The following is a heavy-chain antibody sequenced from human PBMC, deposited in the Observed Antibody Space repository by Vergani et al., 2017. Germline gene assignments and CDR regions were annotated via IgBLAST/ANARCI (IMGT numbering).Heavy chain of an antibody. CDR1: GGSFTSYH. Sequence: QVQLQQWGGGLLKPSETLSLTCVVNGGSFTSYHWTWILQSPGEGLVWVGDIDHTGRPDYNPSLKSRLTMSVDKSRNQFSLTLNSVTATDTAIYFCARVNTETNGHLYYYYYMDVWGQGTAVTVS. CDR2: IDHTGRP. D-gene: IGHD4-11*01. CDR3: ARVNTETNGHLYYYYYMDV. V-gene: IGHV4-34*01. J-gene: IGHJ6*03.